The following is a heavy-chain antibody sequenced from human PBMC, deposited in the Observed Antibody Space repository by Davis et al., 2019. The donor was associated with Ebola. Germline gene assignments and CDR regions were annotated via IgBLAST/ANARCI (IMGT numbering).Heavy chain of an antibody. CDR2: IYYSGST. CDR1: GGSISSYY. CDR3: ARDLHYISVAGNVDHYYGMDV. V-gene: IGHV4-59*12. Sequence: MPSETLSLTCTVSGGSISSYYWSWIRQPPGKGLEWIGYIYYSGSTYYNPSLKSRVTISVDTSKNQFSLQLSSVTPEDTAVYFCARDLHYISVAGNVDHYYGMDVWDKGTTVTVSS. D-gene: IGHD6-19*01. J-gene: IGHJ6*04.